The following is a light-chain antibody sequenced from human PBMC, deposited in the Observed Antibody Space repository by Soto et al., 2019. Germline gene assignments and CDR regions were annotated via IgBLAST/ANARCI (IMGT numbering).Light chain of an antibody. V-gene: IGKV3-15*01. Sequence: DIEMTQSPATLSASPGDRATISCRASQSVSNYLAWYHQKPGQAPRLLIYAASTRASGIPARFSGSGSGTDFTLTINSLQSEDVAVYYCQKYNSGPRTFGRGTKVDIK. J-gene: IGKJ4*01. CDR3: QKYNSGPRT. CDR2: AAS. CDR1: QSVSNY.